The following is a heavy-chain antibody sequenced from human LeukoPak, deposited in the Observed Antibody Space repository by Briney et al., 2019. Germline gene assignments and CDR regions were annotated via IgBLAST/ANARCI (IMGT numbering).Heavy chain of an antibody. J-gene: IGHJ6*02. V-gene: IGHV4-59*08. CDR1: GDSIRGYY. CDR3: ARSTSSGSYGYYVYPMNV. Sequence: SETLSLTCTVSGDSIRGYYWTWIRQAPGKGLEWIGNIYSNRDTNYSPTLKSRVTMSVDTSYNEISLQLSSVTAADTAVYFCARSTSSGSYGYYVYPMNVWGQGTTVTVSS. D-gene: IGHD1-26*01. CDR2: IYSNRDT.